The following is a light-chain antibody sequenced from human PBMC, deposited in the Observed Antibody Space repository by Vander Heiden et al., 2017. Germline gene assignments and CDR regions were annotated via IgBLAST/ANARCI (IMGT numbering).Light chain of an antibody. CDR2: RGS. CDR3: MQALQTPLT. J-gene: IGKJ4*01. CDR1: QSLLHSNGYNY. Sequence: MAQSQRSVAVIPGESASISCRSSQSLLHSNGYNYLDWYLQKPGQSPQLLIYRGSNRVAGVPDRFSGSGSGTDFTLKISRVEAEDVGVYYCMQALQTPLTFGGGTKVEI. V-gene: IGKV2-28*01.